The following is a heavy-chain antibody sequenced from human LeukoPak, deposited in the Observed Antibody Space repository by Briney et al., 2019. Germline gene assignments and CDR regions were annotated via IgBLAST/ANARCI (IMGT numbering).Heavy chain of an antibody. CDR2: IYTSGST. CDR3: ARDFRSGNSFFDY. D-gene: IGHD2-15*01. CDR1: GASTSSGLYY. V-gene: IGHV4-61*02. Sequence: PSETLSLTCTVSGASTSSGLYYWNWFRQPAGKGLEYIGRIYTSGSTNYNPSLKSRVTISIDTSKNQFSLKLSSVTAADTAVYYCARDFRSGNSFFDYWGQGTLVTVSS. J-gene: IGHJ4*02.